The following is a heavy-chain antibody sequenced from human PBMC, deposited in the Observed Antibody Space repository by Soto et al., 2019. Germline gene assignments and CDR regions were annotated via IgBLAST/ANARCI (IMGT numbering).Heavy chain of an antibody. CDR2: ISAYNGNT. CDR3: AKDSVPKDGVVSIDY. D-gene: IGHD2-21*01. J-gene: IGHJ4*02. Sequence: GASVKVSCKASGYTFTSYGISWVRQAPGQGLEWKGWISAYNGNTNYAQKLQGRVTMTTDTSTSTAYMELRSLRSDDTALYYCAKDSVPKDGVVSIDYWGQGTLVTVSS. CDR1: GYTFTSYG. V-gene: IGHV1-18*01.